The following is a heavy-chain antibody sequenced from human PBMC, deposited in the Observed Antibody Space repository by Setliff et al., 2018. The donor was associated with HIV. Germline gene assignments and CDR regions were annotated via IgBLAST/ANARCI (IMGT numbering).Heavy chain of an antibody. CDR1: GGSFTNYY. V-gene: IGHV4-34*01. CDR3: ARGVAAAGL. D-gene: IGHD6-13*01. CDR2: INHSGST. J-gene: IGHJ4*02. Sequence: SETLSLTCVVYGGSFTNYYWSWIRQPPGKGLECIGEINHSGSTNYNPSLKSRVSISVDTSKKQFSLNLRSVTAADTAVYYCARGVAAAGLWGRGTLVTVSS.